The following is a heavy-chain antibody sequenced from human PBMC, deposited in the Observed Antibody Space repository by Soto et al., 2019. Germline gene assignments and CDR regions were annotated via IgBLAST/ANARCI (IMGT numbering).Heavy chain of an antibody. CDR2: LSSRSNHI. J-gene: IGHJ6*04. CDR1: GFTFSSYN. V-gene: IGHV3-21*01. D-gene: IGHD3-10*01. CDR3: AKDRGLGSPVSGGMEV. Sequence: PGWSLRLSCAGSGFTFSSYNMNLVRQAPGKGLEWVSSLSSRSNHIFHADLVKGRFTISRDNAKNSLYLQMNSLKAEDTAVYYCAKDRGLGSPVSGGMEVWGKGTKVTVSS.